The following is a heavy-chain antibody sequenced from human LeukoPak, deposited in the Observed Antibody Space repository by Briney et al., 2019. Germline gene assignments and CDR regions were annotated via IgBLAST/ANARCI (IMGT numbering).Heavy chain of an antibody. Sequence: SETLSLTCAVSGYSISSGYYWSWIRQPAGKGLEWIGHIHTSGSTDYNPSLKSRVTISLDTSKDHFSLKLTSVTAADTAVYYCAKNLGASIFGVGEFDPWGQGTLVSVSS. J-gene: IGHJ5*02. CDR1: GYSISSGYY. CDR2: IHTSGST. D-gene: IGHD3-3*01. CDR3: AKNLGASIFGVGEFDP. V-gene: IGHV4-61*09.